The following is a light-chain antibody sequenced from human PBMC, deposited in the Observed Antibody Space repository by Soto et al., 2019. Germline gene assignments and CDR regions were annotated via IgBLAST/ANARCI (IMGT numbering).Light chain of an antibody. Sequence: QSVLTHPPSASGSPGQSVAISCTGTSSVVGGYNYVSWYQQHPGKAPTLIIYEVSNRPSGVSNRFSGSKSGNTASLTISGLQTEDEAHYYCCSYASSTTLYVFGTGTKV. V-gene: IGLV2-14*01. CDR2: EVS. CDR1: SSVVGGYNY. CDR3: CSYASSTTLYV. J-gene: IGLJ1*01.